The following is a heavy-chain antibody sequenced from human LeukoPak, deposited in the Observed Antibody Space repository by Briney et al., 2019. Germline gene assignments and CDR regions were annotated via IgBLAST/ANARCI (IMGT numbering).Heavy chain of an antibody. CDR2: ISYDGSNK. J-gene: IGHJ3*02. CDR3: AKDPGPNAFDI. Sequence: GRSLRLSCAASGFTFSSYGMHWVRQAPGKGLEWVAVISYDGSNKYYADSVKGRFTISRDNSKNTLYLQMNSLRAEDTAVYYCAKDPGPNAFDIWGQGTMVTVSS. V-gene: IGHV3-30*18. CDR1: GFTFSSYG.